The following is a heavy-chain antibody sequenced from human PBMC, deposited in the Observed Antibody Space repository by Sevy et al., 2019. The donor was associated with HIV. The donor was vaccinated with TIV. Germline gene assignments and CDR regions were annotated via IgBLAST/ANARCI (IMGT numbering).Heavy chain of an antibody. Sequence: GGSLRLSCAASGFTFSSYGMHWVRQAPGKGLEWVAVIWYDGSNKYYADPVKGRFTISRDNSKKTLYLQMNSLRAEDTAVYYCARDQGQWLVRRGGAFDIWGQGTMVTVSS. CDR2: IWYDGSNK. D-gene: IGHD6-19*01. V-gene: IGHV3-33*01. CDR3: ARDQGQWLVRRGGAFDI. CDR1: GFTFSSYG. J-gene: IGHJ3*02.